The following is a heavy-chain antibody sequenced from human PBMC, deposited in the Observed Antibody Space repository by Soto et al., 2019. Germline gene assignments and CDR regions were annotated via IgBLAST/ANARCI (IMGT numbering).Heavy chain of an antibody. CDR2: IRSDGDTT. CDR1: GFTFSSNG. V-gene: IGHV3-23*01. CDR3: AKGKGVGATPDGANC. Sequence: EVQVLESGGGLVQPGGSLRLSCAASGFTFSSNGMNWFRQAPRKGLEWVSGIRSDGDTTYNADSVKGPFTVSRDTSKNTVYLQMNSMRVEDTAIYYWAKGKGVGATPDGANCWGQGTLFTVSS. J-gene: IGHJ4*02. D-gene: IGHD1-26*01.